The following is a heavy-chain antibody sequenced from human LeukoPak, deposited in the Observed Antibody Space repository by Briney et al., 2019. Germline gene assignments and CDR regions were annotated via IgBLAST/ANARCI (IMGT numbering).Heavy chain of an antibody. D-gene: IGHD2-2*01. CDR1: AVSINSYY. Sequence: SESLSLTCTVSAVSINSYYSGWIRPPAVEGLEWLGYIYYSGSSSYNPSLKSRVTMSVDTSKNQLSLKLSSVTAAETAVYYCARWYCSSNTCYHMDVWGKGTTVTVSS. CDR2: IYYSGSS. J-gene: IGHJ6*03. V-gene: IGHV4-59*01. CDR3: ARWYCSSNTCYHMDV.